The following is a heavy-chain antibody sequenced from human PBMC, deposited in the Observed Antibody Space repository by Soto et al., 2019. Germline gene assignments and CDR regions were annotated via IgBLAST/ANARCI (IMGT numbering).Heavy chain of an antibody. D-gene: IGHD3-22*01. Sequence: HPGGSLRRSCAASGFTFSNYAMRWVRQAPGKGLEWVAVISYDGSNKYYADSVKGRFTISRDNSKNTLYLQMNSLRAEDTAVYYCAKDNTRLYYYDSSGYVDYWGQGTLVTVSS. CDR1: GFTFSNYA. V-gene: IGHV3-30*04. CDR3: AKDNTRLYYYDSSGYVDY. J-gene: IGHJ4*02. CDR2: ISYDGSNK.